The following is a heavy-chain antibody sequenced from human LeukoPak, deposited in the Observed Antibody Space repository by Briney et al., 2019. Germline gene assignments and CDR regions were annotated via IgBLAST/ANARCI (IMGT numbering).Heavy chain of an antibody. J-gene: IGHJ4*02. CDR2: IRNKANSYTT. V-gene: IGHV3-72*01. Sequence: GGSLRLSCTASVFTLCDQYMDWVRQAPGKGLEWVGRIRNKANSYTTEFAASVKGRFTISRDDSRNSLYLQMNSLKTEDTAVYYCARAYSYGATFDYRGQGTLVTVSS. CDR1: VFTLCDQY. D-gene: IGHD5-18*01. CDR3: ARAYSYGATFDY.